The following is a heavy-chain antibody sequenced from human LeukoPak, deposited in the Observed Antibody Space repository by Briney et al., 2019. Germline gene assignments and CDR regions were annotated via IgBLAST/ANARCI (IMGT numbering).Heavy chain of an antibody. D-gene: IGHD1-26*01. V-gene: IGHV3-20*04. CDR3: ARDGVAEWELLPPFDY. CDR1: GFTFDDYG. J-gene: IGHJ4*02. CDR2: INWNGGST. Sequence: GGSLRLSCAASGFTFDDYGMSWVRQAPGKGLEWVSGINWNGGSTGYADSVKGRFTISRDNAKNSLYLQMNSLRAEDTAVYYCARDGVAEWELLPPFDYWGQGTLVTVSS.